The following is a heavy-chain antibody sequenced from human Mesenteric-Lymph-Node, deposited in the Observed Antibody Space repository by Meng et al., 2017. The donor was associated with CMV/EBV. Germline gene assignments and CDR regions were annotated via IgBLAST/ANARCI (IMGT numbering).Heavy chain of an antibody. CDR1: GGTFSSYT. Sequence: QVQLVQSGAEVKKPGSSVKVSCKASGGTFSSYTTSWVRQAPGKGLGWMGRIIPILGIANYAQKFQGRVTITADKSTSTAYMELSSLRSEDTAVYYCAGGIAAAGSRWFDPWGQGTLVTVSS. CDR3: AGGIAAAGSRWFDP. D-gene: IGHD6-13*01. J-gene: IGHJ5*02. V-gene: IGHV1-69*02. CDR2: IIPILGIA.